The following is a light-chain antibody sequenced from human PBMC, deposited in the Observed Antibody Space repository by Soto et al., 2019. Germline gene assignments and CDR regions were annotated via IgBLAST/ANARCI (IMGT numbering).Light chain of an antibody. CDR2: STN. Sequence: QTVVTQEPSFSVSPGGTVTLTCGLTSDSVSTSYYASWYQQTPGQTPRMLIYSTNTRSSGVPDRFSGSILGNKAALTITGXXXDDXSDYYCVLXXXXXXXXFGG. CDR3: VLXXXXXXXX. J-gene: IGLJ2*01. CDR1: SDSVSTSYY. V-gene: IGLV8-61*01.